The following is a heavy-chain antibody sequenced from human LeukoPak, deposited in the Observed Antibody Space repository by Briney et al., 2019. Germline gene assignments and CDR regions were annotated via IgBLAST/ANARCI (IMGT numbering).Heavy chain of an antibody. D-gene: IGHD3-22*01. CDR3: ARTTEVGYYDSSVYFDY. V-gene: IGHV1-3*01. CDR1: GYTYTSYA. J-gene: IGHJ4*02. CDR2: INAGNGNT. Sequence: ASVKVSCKASGYTYTSYAMHWVRQAPGQRLEWMGWINAGNGNTKYSQKFQGRVTITRDTSASTAYMELSSLRSEDTAVYYCARTTEVGYYDSSVYFDYWGQGTLVTVSS.